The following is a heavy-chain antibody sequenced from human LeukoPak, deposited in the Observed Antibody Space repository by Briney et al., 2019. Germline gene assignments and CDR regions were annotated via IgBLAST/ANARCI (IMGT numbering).Heavy chain of an antibody. CDR1: GFTFSKAW. J-gene: IGHJ4*02. D-gene: IGHD5-12*01. Sequence: PGGSLRLSCAASGFTFSKAWMSWVRQAPGKGLEWVGRIKSKTDGGTTDYAAPVKGRFTISRDDSKNTLYLQMNSLKTEDTAVYYCTTDRGRVATSDFDYWGQGTLVTVSS. CDR2: IKSKTDGGTT. V-gene: IGHV3-15*01. CDR3: TTDRGRVATSDFDY.